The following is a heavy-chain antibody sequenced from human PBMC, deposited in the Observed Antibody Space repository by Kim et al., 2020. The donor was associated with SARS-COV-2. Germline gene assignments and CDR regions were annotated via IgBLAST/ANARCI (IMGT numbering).Heavy chain of an antibody. CDR1: DVSMSDYF. V-gene: IGHV4-34*01. Sequence: SETLSLTCAVSDVSMSDYFWTWIRQSPGKGLEYIGQISHHGIARYTPSLKGRVSISIDKSKRQVYLRLTSLTPADTAVYYCSRRRWREPKYPPLFHFDLWGPGTVVSVST. J-gene: IGHJ2*01. D-gene: IGHD2-21*01. CDR2: ISHHGIA. CDR3: SRRRWREPKYPPLFHFDL.